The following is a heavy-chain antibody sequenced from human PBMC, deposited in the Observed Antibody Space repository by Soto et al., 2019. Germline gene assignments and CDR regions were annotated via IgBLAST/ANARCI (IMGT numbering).Heavy chain of an antibody. CDR1: GGAFSSYA. Sequence: SVKVSCKASGGAFSSYAISWLRQAPGQGLEWMGGIIPIFGTANYAQKFQGRVTITADESTSIAYMELSSLRSEDTAVYYCARDLGYCSGGSCYAGQYWGQGTLVTVSS. CDR3: ARDLGYCSGGSCYAGQY. D-gene: IGHD2-15*01. J-gene: IGHJ4*02. V-gene: IGHV1-69*13. CDR2: IIPIFGTA.